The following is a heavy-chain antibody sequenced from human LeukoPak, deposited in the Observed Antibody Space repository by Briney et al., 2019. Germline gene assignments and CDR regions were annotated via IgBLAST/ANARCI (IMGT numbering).Heavy chain of an antibody. CDR3: ARAPSSSPAY. D-gene: IGHD6-13*01. CDR1: GFTFSSYA. J-gene: IGHJ4*02. V-gene: IGHV3-30*09. Sequence: GGSLRLSCAASGFTFSSYAMHWVRQAPGKGLEWVAVISYDGSNKYYADSVKGRFAISRDNPKNTLYLQMNSLRAEDTAVYYCARAPSSSPAYWGQGTLVTVSS. CDR2: ISYDGSNK.